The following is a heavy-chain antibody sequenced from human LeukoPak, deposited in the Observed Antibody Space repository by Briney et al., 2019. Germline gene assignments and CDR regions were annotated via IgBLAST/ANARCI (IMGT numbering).Heavy chain of an antibody. J-gene: IGHJ5*02. CDR2: IDPSDSYT. V-gene: IGHV5-10-1*01. CDR1: GYGFTSYW. D-gene: IGHD6-19*01. CDR3: ARQYIAVAGNNWFDP. Sequence: GESLKISCKGSGYGFTSYWISWVRQMPGKGLEWMGRIDPSDSYTNYSPSFQGHVTISADKSISTAYLQWSSLKASDTAMYYCARQYIAVAGNNWFDPWGQGTLVTVCS.